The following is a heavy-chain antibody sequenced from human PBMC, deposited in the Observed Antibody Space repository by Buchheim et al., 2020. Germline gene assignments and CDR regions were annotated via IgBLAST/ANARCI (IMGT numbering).Heavy chain of an antibody. J-gene: IGHJ6*02. V-gene: IGHV3-11*06. CDR3: ARDPGYYDSGAYYYGLDV. D-gene: IGHD3-10*01. CDR2: ISSSGTYT. Sequence: QVQVMESGGGLVKPGGSLRLSCAASGFTFSDYYMSWIRQAPGKGLEWVSYISSSGTYTNYADSVKGRVTISRDNAKNSLYLQMTRLRAEDTAVYYCARDPGYYDSGAYYYGLDVWGQGTT. CDR1: GFTFSDYY.